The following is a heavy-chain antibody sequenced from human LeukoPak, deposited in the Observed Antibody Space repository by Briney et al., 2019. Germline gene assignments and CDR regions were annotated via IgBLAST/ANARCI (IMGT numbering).Heavy chain of an antibody. V-gene: IGHV4-34*01. Sequence: PSETLSLTCAVYGGSFSGYYWSWIRKPPGKGLEWIGEINHSGSTSYNPSLKSRVTISVDTSKNQFSLKLSSVTAADTAVYYCARRRLRPSIIIDYWGQGTLVTVSS. J-gene: IGHJ4*02. CDR2: INHSGST. CDR3: ARRRLRPSIIIDY. D-gene: IGHD4-17*01. CDR1: GGSFSGYY.